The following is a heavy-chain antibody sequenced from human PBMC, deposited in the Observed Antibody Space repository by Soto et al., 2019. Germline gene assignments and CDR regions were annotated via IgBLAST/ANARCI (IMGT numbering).Heavy chain of an antibody. CDR3: ARDREVAGMFPGY. V-gene: IGHV3-33*01. CDR2: IWYDGSNK. D-gene: IGHD6-19*01. J-gene: IGHJ4*02. CDR1: GFTFSSYG. Sequence: QVQLVESGGGVVQPGRSLRLSCAASGFTFSSYGMHWFRQAPGKGLEWVAVIWYDGSNKYYADSVKGRFTISRDNSKNTLYMQMTSLRAEDTAVYYCARDREVAGMFPGYWGRGTMVTVS.